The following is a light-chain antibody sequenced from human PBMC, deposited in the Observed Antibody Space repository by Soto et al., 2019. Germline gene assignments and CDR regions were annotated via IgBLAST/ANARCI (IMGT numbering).Light chain of an antibody. CDR1: QSISSY. CDR3: QQSFSTPYT. Sequence: DIQMTQSASSLSASVGDRVTITCRATQSISSYLSWYQQKPGKAPKLLIYAASTFQSGVPSRFSGSGSGTDFTLTISSLQPADFATYYCQQSFSTPYTFGQGTKLEIK. J-gene: IGKJ2*01. V-gene: IGKV1-39*01. CDR2: AAS.